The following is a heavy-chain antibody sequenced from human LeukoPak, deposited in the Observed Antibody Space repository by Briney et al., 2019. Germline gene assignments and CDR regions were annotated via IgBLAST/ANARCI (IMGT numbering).Heavy chain of an antibody. V-gene: IGHV4-31*03. CDR1: GGSISSGGYY. CDR3: AREAAKDTAMVTYAEYFDL. CDR2: IYYSGST. D-gene: IGHD5-18*01. J-gene: IGHJ2*01. Sequence: SQTLSLTCTVSGGSISSGGYYWSWIRQHPGKGLEWIGYIYYSGSTYYNPSLKSRVTISVDTSKNQFSLKLSSVTAADTAVYYCAREAAKDTAMVTYAEYFDLWGRGTLVTVSS.